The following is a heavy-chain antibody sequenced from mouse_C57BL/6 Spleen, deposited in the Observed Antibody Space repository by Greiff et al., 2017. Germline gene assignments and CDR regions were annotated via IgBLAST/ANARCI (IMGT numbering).Heavy chain of an antibody. V-gene: IGHV1-52*01. Sequence: QVQLQQPGAELVRPGSSVKLSCKASGYTFTSYWMHWVKQRPIQGLEWIGNIDPSDSETHYNQKFKDKATLTVDKSSSTAYMQLSSLTSEDYAVYYCGRTEGDWEFAYWGQGTLVTVSA. D-gene: IGHD4-1*01. CDR2: IDPSDSET. CDR1: GYTFTSYW. CDR3: GRTEGDWEFAY. J-gene: IGHJ3*01.